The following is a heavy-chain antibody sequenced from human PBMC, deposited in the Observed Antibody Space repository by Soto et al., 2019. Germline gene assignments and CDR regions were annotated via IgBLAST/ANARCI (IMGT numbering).Heavy chain of an antibody. V-gene: IGHV1-18*01. CDR2: ISAFNRYT. CDR3: VRDRPYSNYDYYGMDF. Sequence: ASVKVSCKASGYTFTTYGISWVRQAPGQGLEWMGWISAFNRYTNYAQKFQGRVTMTTETSTSTAYMELRSLRPDDTALYYCVRDRPYSNYDYYGMDFWGQRTTVTVSS. D-gene: IGHD6-13*01. J-gene: IGHJ6*02. CDR1: GYTFTTYG.